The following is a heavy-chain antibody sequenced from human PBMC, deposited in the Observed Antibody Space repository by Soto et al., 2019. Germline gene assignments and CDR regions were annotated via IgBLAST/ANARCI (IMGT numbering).Heavy chain of an antibody. V-gene: IGHV3-23*01. D-gene: IGHD5-12*01. Sequence: EVQLLESGGGLVQPGGSLRLSCAASGFTFSSYAMSWVRQAPGKGLEWVSAISGSGGSTYYADSMKGRFTISRDNSKNTLYLQMNSLRAEDTAVYYCAKDRDIVATIPTGYLDYWGQGTLVTVSS. CDR3: AKDRDIVATIPTGYLDY. CDR2: ISGSGGST. CDR1: GFTFSSYA. J-gene: IGHJ4*02.